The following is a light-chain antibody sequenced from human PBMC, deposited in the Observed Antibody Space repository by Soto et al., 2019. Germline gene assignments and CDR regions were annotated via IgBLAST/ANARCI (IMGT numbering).Light chain of an antibody. V-gene: IGLV1-40*01. CDR1: SSNTGAGFD. CDR3: AAWDDSLKGVV. Sequence: QSVLTQPPSVSGAPGQRVTISCTGTSSNTGAGFDVHWYRQLPGTAPELLIYGNINRPSGVSDRFSGSKSGTSASLAITGLQAEDEADYYCAAWDDSLKGVVFGGGTKVTVL. CDR2: GNI. J-gene: IGLJ2*01.